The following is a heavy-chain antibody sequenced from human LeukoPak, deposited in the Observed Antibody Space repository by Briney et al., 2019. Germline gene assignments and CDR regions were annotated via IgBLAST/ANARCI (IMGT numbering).Heavy chain of an antibody. CDR3: ARGFRRWLQLAAFDI. CDR2: IDLGGST. CDR1: GATFSGYH. Sequence: SETLSLTCAVSGATFSGYHWSCIRQPPGRGLEWIGEIDLGGSTNYNASLKSRVNILPDASKNQFTLVLNSVTAADTGVYYCARGFRRWLQLAAFDIWGQGTMVSVSS. D-gene: IGHD5-24*01. V-gene: IGHV4-34*01. J-gene: IGHJ3*02.